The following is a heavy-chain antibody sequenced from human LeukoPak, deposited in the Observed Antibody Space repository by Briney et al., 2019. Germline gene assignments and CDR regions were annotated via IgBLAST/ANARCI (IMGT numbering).Heavy chain of an antibody. Sequence: PGGSLRLSCAASGFTFSGYEMNWVRQAPGKGLEWVSYISSSSSTIYYADSVKGRFAISRDNAKNSLYLQMNSLRAEDTAVYYCARDLRGTLMVNKGDYWSQGTLVTVSS. D-gene: IGHD2-8*01. CDR2: ISSSSSTI. J-gene: IGHJ4*02. CDR3: ARDLRGTLMVNKGDY. CDR1: GFTFSGYE. V-gene: IGHV3-48*03.